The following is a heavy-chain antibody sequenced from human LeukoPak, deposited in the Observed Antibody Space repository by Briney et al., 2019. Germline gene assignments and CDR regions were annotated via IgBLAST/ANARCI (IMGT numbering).Heavy chain of an antibody. CDR3: ARDRDSSSWYGLNDAFDI. V-gene: IGHV3-33*01. Sequence: GGSLRLSCAASGFTFSSYGMHWVRQAPGKGLEWVAVIWYDGSNKYYADSVKGRFTISRDNSKNTLYLQMNSLRAEDTAVYYCARDRDSSSWYGLNDAFDIWGQGTMVTVSS. CDR2: IWYDGSNK. J-gene: IGHJ3*02. D-gene: IGHD6-13*01. CDR1: GFTFSSYG.